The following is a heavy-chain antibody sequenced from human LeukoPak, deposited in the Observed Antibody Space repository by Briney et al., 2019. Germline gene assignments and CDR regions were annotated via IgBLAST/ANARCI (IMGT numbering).Heavy chain of an antibody. CDR2: ISAYNGNT. CDR3: ARVDSSGWSYRPYRPWERYYYYGMDV. J-gene: IGHJ6*02. Sequence: ASVKVSCKASGYTFTSYGISLVRQAPGQGLEWMGWISAYNGNTNYAQKLQGRVTMTTDTSTSTAYMELRSLRSDDTAVYYCARVDSSGWSYRPYRPWERYYYYGMDVWGQGTTVTVSS. CDR1: GYTFTSYG. D-gene: IGHD6-19*01. V-gene: IGHV1-18*01.